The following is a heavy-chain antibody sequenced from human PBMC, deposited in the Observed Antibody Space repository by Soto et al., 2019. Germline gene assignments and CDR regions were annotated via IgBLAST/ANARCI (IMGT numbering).Heavy chain of an antibody. V-gene: IGHV3-33*01. J-gene: IGHJ4*02. CDR2: IWYDGSNK. Sequence: QVQLVESGGGVVQPGRSLRLSCAASGFTFSSYGMHWVRQAPGKGLEWVAVIWYDGSNKYYADSVKGRFTISRDNSKNTLYLQMNSLRAEDRAVYYCARNSPSSGWYYFDYWGQGTLVTVSS. D-gene: IGHD6-19*01. CDR3: ARNSPSSGWYYFDY. CDR1: GFTFSSYG.